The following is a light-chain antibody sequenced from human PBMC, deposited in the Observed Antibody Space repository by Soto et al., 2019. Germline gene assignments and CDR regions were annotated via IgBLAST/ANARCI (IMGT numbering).Light chain of an antibody. CDR2: SNN. CDR1: SSNIGSNT. J-gene: IGLJ1*01. Sequence: QSVLTQPPSASGTPGQRVTISCSGSSSNIGSNTVNWYQQLPGTAPKLLIYSNNQRPSGVPDRFSGSKSGTSASLAISGLKSEDEADYYCAAGDDSLNGYVFETGTKETVL. V-gene: IGLV1-44*01. CDR3: AAGDDSLNGYV.